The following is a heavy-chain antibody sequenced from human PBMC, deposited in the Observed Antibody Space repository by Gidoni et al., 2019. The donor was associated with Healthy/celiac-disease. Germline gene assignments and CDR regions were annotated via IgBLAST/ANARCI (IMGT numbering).Heavy chain of an antibody. D-gene: IGHD5-12*01. CDR3: ARDSLYSGYDFPGG. CDR2: ISSSGRTI. Sequence: QVQLVESGGGLVKPGGSLRLSCADSGFTFSDYYMNWIRQAPGKGLEWFSYISSSGRTIYYADSVKGRCTISRDNAKNSSYLQMNSLRAEDTAVYYCARDSLYSGYDFPGGWGQGILVIVSS. J-gene: IGHJ4*02. V-gene: IGHV3-11*01. CDR1: GFTFSDYY.